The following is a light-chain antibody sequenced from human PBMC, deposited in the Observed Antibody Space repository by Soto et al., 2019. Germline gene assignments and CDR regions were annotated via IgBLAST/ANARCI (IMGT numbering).Light chain of an antibody. V-gene: IGKV3-15*01. CDR3: QQYNNWPPIT. CDR2: AAS. Sequence: EIVMTQSRATLSVSPGERATLSCRASQSVSGNLAWYQQKPGQAPRLLIYAASTRATGIPARFSGSGSGTEFTLTIRSLQSEDFAVYYCQQYNNWPPITFGPGTKVDIK. J-gene: IGKJ3*01. CDR1: QSVSGN.